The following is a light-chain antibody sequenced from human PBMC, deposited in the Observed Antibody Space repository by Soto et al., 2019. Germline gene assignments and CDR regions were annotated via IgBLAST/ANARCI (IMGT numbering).Light chain of an antibody. CDR2: WAS. J-gene: IGKJ1*01. CDR1: QSVLYSSNNKNY. Sequence: DIVMTQSPDSLAVSLGERATINCKSSQSVLYSSNNKNYLAWYQQKPGQPPKLLIYWASTRESGVPDRFSGSGSGTDFTLTISSLQAKDVAVYYCQQYYSTPKTFGQGTKVEIK. CDR3: QQYYSTPKT. V-gene: IGKV4-1*01.